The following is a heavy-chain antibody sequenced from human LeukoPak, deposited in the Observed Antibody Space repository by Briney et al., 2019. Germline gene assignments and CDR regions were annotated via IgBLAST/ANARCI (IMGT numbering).Heavy chain of an antibody. Sequence: SETLSLTCTVSGGSISSYYWSWIRQPPGKGLEWIGYIYYSGSTNYSPSLKSRVTISVDTSKNQFSLKLSSVTAADTAVYYCASTSGWYPYYFDYWGQGTLVTVSS. V-gene: IGHV4-59*01. CDR1: GGSISSYY. CDR3: ASTSGWYPYYFDY. J-gene: IGHJ4*02. D-gene: IGHD6-19*01. CDR2: IYYSGST.